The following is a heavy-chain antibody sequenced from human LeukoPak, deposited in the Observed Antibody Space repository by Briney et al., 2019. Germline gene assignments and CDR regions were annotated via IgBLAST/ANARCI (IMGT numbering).Heavy chain of an antibody. CDR2: IIRIFSTT. J-gene: IGHJ4*02. CDR1: GGTFSSYA. Sequence: PVKVSCKASGGTFSSYAIHWVRQAPGQGLEWMGGIIRIFSTTNYAQKFQGRVTISADESTSTAYMELSRLRSDDTAVYYCARDRQQWPPRPLDYWGQGTLVTVSS. V-gene: IGHV1-69*13. CDR3: ARDRQQWPPRPLDY. D-gene: IGHD6-19*01.